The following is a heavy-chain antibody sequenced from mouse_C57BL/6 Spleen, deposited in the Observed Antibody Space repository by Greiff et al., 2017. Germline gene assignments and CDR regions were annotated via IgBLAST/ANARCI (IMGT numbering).Heavy chain of an antibody. D-gene: IGHD3-2*02. J-gene: IGHJ4*01. CDR1: GYTFTSYW. CDR3: ARSQAGYYAMDY. Sequence: QVQLQQPGAELVMPGASVKLSCKASGYTFTSYWMHWVKQRPGQGLEWIGEIDPSDSYTNYNQKFQGKATLTVDKSSSTAYMQLSSLTSEDSAVYYCARSQAGYYAMDYWGQGTSVTVSS. CDR2: IDPSDSYT. V-gene: IGHV1-69*01.